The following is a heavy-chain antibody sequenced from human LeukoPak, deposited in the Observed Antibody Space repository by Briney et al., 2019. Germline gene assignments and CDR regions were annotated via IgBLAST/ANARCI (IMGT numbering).Heavy chain of an antibody. J-gene: IGHJ4*02. Sequence: GGSLRLSCASSGFTFSGSAMHGVRQASGKGLEWVGRIRSKANRYATAYAASVKGRFTISRDDSKNTAYLQMNSLNTEDTAVYYCTRVLSDSSSAKFDYWGQGTLVTVSS. CDR1: GFTFSGSA. CDR3: TRVLSDSSSAKFDY. V-gene: IGHV3-73*01. D-gene: IGHD6-13*01. CDR2: IRSKANRYAT.